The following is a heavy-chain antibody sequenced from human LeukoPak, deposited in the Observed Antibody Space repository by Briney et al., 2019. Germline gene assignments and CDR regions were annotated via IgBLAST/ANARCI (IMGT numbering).Heavy chain of an antibody. CDR2: IIPIFGTA. J-gene: IGHJ6*02. CDR3: AREECYDSGTCKIDYYYGMDV. D-gene: IGHD3-10*01. V-gene: IGHV1-69*13. CDR1: GGTFSSYA. Sequence: ASVKVSCKASGGTFSSYAISWVRQAPGQGLEWMGGIIPIFGTANYAQKFQGRVTITADESTSTAYMELSSLRSEDTAVYYCAREECYDSGTCKIDYYYGMDVWGQGTTVTVSS.